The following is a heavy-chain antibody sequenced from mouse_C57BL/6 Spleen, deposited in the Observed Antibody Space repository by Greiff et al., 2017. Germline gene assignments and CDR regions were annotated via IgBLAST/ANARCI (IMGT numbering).Heavy chain of an antibody. Sequence: VQLQQFVAELVRPGASVKLSCTASGFNIKNTYMHWVTQRPEQGLEWNGRIDLANGNTKYAQKFQGKATITADTSSNTDYLQLRNLTSEDTAIYYCARDYCDSRNWYFDVWGTGTTVTVSS. D-gene: IGHD1-1*01. CDR1: GFNIKNTY. CDR2: IDLANGNT. V-gene: IGHV14-3*01. CDR3: ARDYCDSRNWYFDV. J-gene: IGHJ1*03.